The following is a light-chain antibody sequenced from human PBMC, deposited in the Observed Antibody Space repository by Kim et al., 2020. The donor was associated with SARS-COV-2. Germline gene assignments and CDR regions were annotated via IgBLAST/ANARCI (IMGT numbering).Light chain of an antibody. CDR2: GNN. CDR1: SSNVGAGSD. CDR3: QSYDSSLSAYI. J-gene: IGLJ1*01. V-gene: IGLV1-40*01. Sequence: QSVLTQPPSVSGAPGQWVTISCTGSSSNVGAGSDVRWYQQLPGKPPKLLIYGNNNRPSGVPDRFSGSKSGTSASLAITGLQADDEADYYCQSYDSSLSAYIFGGGTKVTVL.